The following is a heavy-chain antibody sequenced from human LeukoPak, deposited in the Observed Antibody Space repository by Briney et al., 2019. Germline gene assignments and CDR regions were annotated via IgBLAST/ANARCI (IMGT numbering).Heavy chain of an antibody. CDR3: AECVVVPAASSGPVDY. CDR2: ISGSGGST. V-gene: IGHV3-23*01. J-gene: IGHJ4*02. D-gene: IGHD2-2*01. Sequence: QPGGSLRLSCAASGFTFSSYAMSWVRQAPGKGLEWVSAISGSGGSTYYADSVKGRFTISRDNSKNTLYLQMNSLRAEDTAVYYCAECVVVPAASSGPVDYWGQGTLVTVSS. CDR1: GFTFSSYA.